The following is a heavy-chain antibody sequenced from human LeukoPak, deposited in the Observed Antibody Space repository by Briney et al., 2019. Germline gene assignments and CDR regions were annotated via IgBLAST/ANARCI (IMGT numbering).Heavy chain of an antibody. CDR2: ISTGGGSI. J-gene: IGHJ4*02. CDR3: AGAAENYGGRFDS. CDR1: GFTFSEYE. V-gene: IGHV3-48*03. Sequence: GGSLRLSCVASGFTFSEYELNWVRQLPGKGLEWISHISTGGGSIHYADSVEGRFTISRDNAKNSVYLQMDSLRAEDTAVYYCAGAAENYGGRFDSWGQGTLVTVSS. D-gene: IGHD3-16*01.